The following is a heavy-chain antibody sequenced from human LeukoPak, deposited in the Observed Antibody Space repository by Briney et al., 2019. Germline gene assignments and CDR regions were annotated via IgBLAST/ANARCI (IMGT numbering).Heavy chain of an antibody. CDR1: GFTFSSYA. J-gene: IGHJ4*02. V-gene: IGHV3-7*03. CDR3: TVGGTIHWVEDY. D-gene: IGHD1-26*01. CDR2: VKQDGSDK. Sequence: GSLRLSCAASGFTFSSYAMSWVRQAPGKGLEWVANVKQDGSDKYYVDSVKGRFTISRDNTKNSVYLQMNSLRVEDTAVYYCTVGGTIHWVEDYWGQGTLVVVSS.